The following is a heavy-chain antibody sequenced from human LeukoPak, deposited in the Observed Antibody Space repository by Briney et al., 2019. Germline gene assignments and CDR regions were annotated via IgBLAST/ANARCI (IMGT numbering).Heavy chain of an antibody. CDR3: ATNYGWGDFYIFGY. Sequence: PSETLSLTCTVSGGSISSSSYYWGWIRQPPGKGLEWIGSIYYSGSTYYNPSLKSRVTISVDTSKNQFSLKLSSVTAADTAVYYCATNYGWGDFYIFGYWGQGALVTVSS. D-gene: IGHD3-10*01. CDR2: IYYSGST. CDR1: GGSISSSSYY. V-gene: IGHV4-39*01. J-gene: IGHJ4*02.